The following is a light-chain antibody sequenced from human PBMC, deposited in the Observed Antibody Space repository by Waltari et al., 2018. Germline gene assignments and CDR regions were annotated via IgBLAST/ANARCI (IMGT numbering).Light chain of an antibody. V-gene: IGLV10-54*01. J-gene: IGLJ3*02. CDR1: TNNVGYEG. CDR2: RNN. CDR3: SAWDRSRSAWV. Sequence: QAGLTQPPSVSHDLRQAVTLTCTGNTNNVGYEGASWLQQHQGHPPKLLSYRNNDRPSGISERVSASRSGNTAFLTITRLQAEDEADYYCSAWDRSRSAWVFGGGTKVTVL.